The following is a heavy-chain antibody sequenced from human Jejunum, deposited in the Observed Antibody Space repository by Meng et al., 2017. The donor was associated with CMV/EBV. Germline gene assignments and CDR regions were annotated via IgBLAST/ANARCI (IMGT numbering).Heavy chain of an antibody. CDR1: GFAFGNAA. V-gene: IGHV3-30*04. J-gene: IGHJ4*02. CDR3: ARDSNYYDIRGSLDS. Sequence: GFAFGNAAVHWVRQAPGRGLGCVAISSFDGTAECYSDSVRGRFSISRDDSKNTLYLQMNSLTTEDTAIYYCARDSNYYDIRGSLDSWGQGTLVTVSS. CDR2: SSFDGTAE. D-gene: IGHD3-22*01.